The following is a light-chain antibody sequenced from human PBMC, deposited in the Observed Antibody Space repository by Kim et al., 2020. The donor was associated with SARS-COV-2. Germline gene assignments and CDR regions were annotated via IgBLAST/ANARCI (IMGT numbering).Light chain of an antibody. CDR1: KLGNKY. CDR2: QDS. CDR3: QAWYISTAVV. Sequence: SYELTQPPSVSVSPGQTASITCSGDKLGNKYTSWYQQKPGQSPVLVMYQDSKRPSGIPERFSGSNSGNTATLTLSGTQAIDEADYYCQAWYISTAVVFGGGTKLTVL. J-gene: IGLJ2*01. V-gene: IGLV3-1*01.